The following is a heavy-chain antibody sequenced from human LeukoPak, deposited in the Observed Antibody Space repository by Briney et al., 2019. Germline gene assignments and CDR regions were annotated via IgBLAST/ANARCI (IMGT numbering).Heavy chain of an antibody. D-gene: IGHD7-27*01. CDR3: ARGPPNWGFDF. Sequence: ASVKVSCKASGYTFTSYDISWVRQATGQGLEWMGWMNPNSGNTGYAQKFQGRVTMTRDTSISTAFMELTSLRSEDTAVYYCARGPPNWGFDFWGQGALVTVSS. V-gene: IGHV1-8*01. CDR1: GYTFTSYD. J-gene: IGHJ4*02. CDR2: MNPNSGNT.